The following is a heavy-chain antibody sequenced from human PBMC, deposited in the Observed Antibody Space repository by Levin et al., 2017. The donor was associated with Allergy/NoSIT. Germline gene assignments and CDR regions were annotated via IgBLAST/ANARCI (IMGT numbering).Heavy chain of an antibody. V-gene: IGHV3-21*01. D-gene: IGHD1-1*01. CDR2: ISSSSIYM. J-gene: IGHJ4*02. Sequence: GGSLRLSCAASGFTFSSXNMNWXXXXXXKGLEWVSSISSSSIYMYYADSVKGRFTISRDNAKNSLYLQMNSLRAEDTAVYYCARGTSTNGLSYWGQGTLVTVSS. CDR3: ARGTSTNGLSY. CDR1: GFTFSSXN.